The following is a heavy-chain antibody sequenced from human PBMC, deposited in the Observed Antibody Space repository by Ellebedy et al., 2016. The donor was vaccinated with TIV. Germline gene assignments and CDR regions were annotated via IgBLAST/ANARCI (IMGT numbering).Heavy chain of an antibody. Sequence: GESLKIPCAASGFTLSSHWMSWVRQAPGKGLEWVANIKHDGSEKYYVDSVKCRFTISRDNAKNSLYLQMNSLRAEDTAVYYCAREGYYAFDIWGKGTMVTVSS. CDR1: GFTLSSHW. CDR2: IKHDGSEK. CDR3: AREGYYAFDI. D-gene: IGHD5-18*01. V-gene: IGHV3-7*01. J-gene: IGHJ3*02.